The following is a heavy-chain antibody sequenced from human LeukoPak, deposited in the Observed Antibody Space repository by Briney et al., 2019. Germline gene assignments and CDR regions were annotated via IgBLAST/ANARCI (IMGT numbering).Heavy chain of an antibody. Sequence: SETLSLTCTVSGGSISSSSYYWGWIRQPPGKGLEWIGCIYNSGSTYYNPSLKSRVTISVDTSKNQFSLNLSSVTAADTAVYYCARSNLRDDSSGYPYYFDYWGQGTLVTVSS. J-gene: IGHJ4*02. D-gene: IGHD3-22*01. CDR2: IYNSGST. CDR1: GGSISSSSYY. V-gene: IGHV4-39*07. CDR3: ARSNLRDDSSGYPYYFDY.